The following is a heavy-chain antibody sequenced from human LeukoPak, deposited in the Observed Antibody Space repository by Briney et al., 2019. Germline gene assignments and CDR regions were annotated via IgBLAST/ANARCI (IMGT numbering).Heavy chain of an antibody. CDR1: GYTFTSYY. CDR3: ARVPYCSGGSCYDYYYYGMDL. Sequence: ASVKVSCKASGYTFTSYYMHWVRQAPGQGLEWMGIINPSGGSTSYAQKFQGRVTMTRDTSTSTVYTELSSLRSEDTAVYYCARVPYCSGGSCYDYYYYGMDLWGQGTTVTVSS. V-gene: IGHV1-46*01. D-gene: IGHD2-15*01. J-gene: IGHJ6*02. CDR2: INPSGGST.